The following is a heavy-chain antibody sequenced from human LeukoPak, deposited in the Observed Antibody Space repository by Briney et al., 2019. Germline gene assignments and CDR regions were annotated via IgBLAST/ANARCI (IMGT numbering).Heavy chain of an antibody. CDR2: IKQGGSEK. D-gene: IGHD3-3*01. CDR1: GFTFSTYW. CDR3: ARGYYDFWSGSYYFDS. V-gene: IGHV3-7*01. J-gene: IGHJ4*02. Sequence: RPGGSLRLSCAASGFTFSTYWMTWVRQAPGKGLEWVANIKQGGSEKYYVDSVKGRFTISRDNAKNSLYLQMNSLRAEDTAAYYCARGYYDFWSGSYYFDSWGQGTLVTVSS.